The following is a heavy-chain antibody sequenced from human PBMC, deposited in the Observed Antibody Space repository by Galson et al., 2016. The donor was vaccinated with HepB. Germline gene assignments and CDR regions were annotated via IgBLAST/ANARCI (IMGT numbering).Heavy chain of an antibody. CDR3: ARASPRDSSGWYPDAFDI. D-gene: IGHD6-19*01. CDR1: GGSLTNAY. J-gene: IGHJ3*02. CDR2: VNHLGGA. Sequence: SETLSLTCDVFGGSLTNAYWTWIRQPPGKGLEWIGEVNHLGGATYNPSLKSRVTISVDTSKNQFSLKLSSVTAADTAVYYCARASPRDSSGWYPDAFDIWGQGTMVTVSS. V-gene: IGHV4-34*01.